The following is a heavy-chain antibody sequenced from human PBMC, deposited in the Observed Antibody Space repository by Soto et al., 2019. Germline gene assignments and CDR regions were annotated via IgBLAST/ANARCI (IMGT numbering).Heavy chain of an antibody. CDR1: GFTFSSYS. CDR2: ISSSSYI. CDR3: AREAGSSSWYRPRYGIDV. Sequence: GGSLRLSCAASGFTFSSYSMNWVRQAPGKGLEWVSSISSSSYIYYADSVKGRFTISRDNAKNSLYLQMNSLRAEDTAVYYCAREAGSSSWYRPRYGIDVWGQGTTVTVSS. J-gene: IGHJ6*02. V-gene: IGHV3-21*01. D-gene: IGHD6-13*01.